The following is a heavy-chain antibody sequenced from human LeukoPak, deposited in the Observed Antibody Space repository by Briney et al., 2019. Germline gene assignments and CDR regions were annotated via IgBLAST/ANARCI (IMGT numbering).Heavy chain of an antibody. V-gene: IGHV4-34*01. CDR1: GGSFSGYY. CDR3: ARSAMDV. Sequence: SETLSLTCAVYGGSFSGYYWSWIRQPPGKGLEWIGEINHSGSTNYNPSLTRRVTISVDTSKNQFSLKLSSVTAADTAVYYCARSAMDVWGKGTTVTVSS. CDR2: INHSGST. J-gene: IGHJ6*04.